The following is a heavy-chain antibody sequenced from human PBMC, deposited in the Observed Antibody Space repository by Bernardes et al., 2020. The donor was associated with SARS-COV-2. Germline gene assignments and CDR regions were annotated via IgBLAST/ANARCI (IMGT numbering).Heavy chain of an antibody. CDR3: ARAGYYDFWSGYYRPFDY. J-gene: IGHJ4*02. CDR1: GGSFSGYY. D-gene: IGHD3-3*01. Sequence: SETLSLTCAVYGGSFSGYYWSWIRQPPGKGLEWIGEINHSGSTNYNPSLKSRVTISVDTSKNQFSLKLSSVTAADTAVYYCARAGYYDFWSGYYRPFDYWGQGTLVTVSS. CDR2: INHSGST. V-gene: IGHV4-34*01.